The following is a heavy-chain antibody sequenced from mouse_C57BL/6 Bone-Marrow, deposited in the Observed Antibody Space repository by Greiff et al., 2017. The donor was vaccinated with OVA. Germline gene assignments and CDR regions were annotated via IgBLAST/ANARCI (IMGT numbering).Heavy chain of an antibody. V-gene: IGHV1-15*01. CDR2: IDPETGGT. CDR3: TRDYSNYLFAY. CDR1: GYTFTDYE. Sequence: VQLQQSGAELVRPGASVTLSCKASGYTFTDYEMHWVKQTPVHGLEWIGAIDPETGGTAYNQKFKGKAILTAYKSSSTAYMELRSLTSEDSAVYYCTRDYSNYLFAYWGQGTLVTVSA. J-gene: IGHJ3*01. D-gene: IGHD2-5*01.